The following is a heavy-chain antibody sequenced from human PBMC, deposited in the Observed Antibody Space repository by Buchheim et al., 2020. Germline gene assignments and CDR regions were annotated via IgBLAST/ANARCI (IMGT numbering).Heavy chain of an antibody. CDR1: GFTFSSYA. J-gene: IGHJ4*02. V-gene: IGHV3-30*04. CDR2: ISYDGSNK. CDR3: ARDQLFATTKYSDY. Sequence: QVQLVESGGGVVQPGRSLRLSCAASGFTFSSYAMHWVRQAPGKGLEWVAVISYDGSNKYYADSVKGRFTISRDNSKNTLYLQMNRLRAEDTTLYYCARDQLFATTKYSDYRGQGTL. D-gene: IGHD4-17*01.